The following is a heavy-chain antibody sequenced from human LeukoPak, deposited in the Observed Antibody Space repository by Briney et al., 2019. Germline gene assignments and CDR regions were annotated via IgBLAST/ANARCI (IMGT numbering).Heavy chain of an antibody. V-gene: IGHV4-59*09. CDR3: ARGLRVVRGLNYYYYYMDV. D-gene: IGHD3-10*01. Sequence: SRVTISVDTSKNQFSLKLSSVTAADTAVYYCARGLRVVRGLNYYYYYMDVWGKGTTVTVSS. J-gene: IGHJ6*03.